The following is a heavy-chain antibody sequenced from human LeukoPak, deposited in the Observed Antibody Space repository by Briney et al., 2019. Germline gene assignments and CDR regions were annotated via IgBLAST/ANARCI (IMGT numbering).Heavy chain of an antibody. CDR2: IQYDGSKN. CDR1: GFTFSTYW. Sequence: GGSLRLSCAASGFTFSTYWMSWVRQAPRKGLEWVAFIQYDGSKNYYADYVKGRFTISRDNSKNTLYMQMNSLRAEDTAVYYCAKGLYYYDSSGFPAWGQGTLVTVSS. J-gene: IGHJ5*02. CDR3: AKGLYYYDSSGFPA. D-gene: IGHD3-22*01. V-gene: IGHV3-30*02.